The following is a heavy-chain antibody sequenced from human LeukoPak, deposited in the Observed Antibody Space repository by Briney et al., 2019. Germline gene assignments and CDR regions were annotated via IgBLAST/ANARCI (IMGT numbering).Heavy chain of an antibody. Sequence: GGSLRLSCAASGFAFSTYGMNWVRQAPGKGLEWVSYISGSGTTIYYADSVKGRFTISRDSAKNSLYLQMNSLRAEDTAVYYCARGGIQVSGIDEFDYWGQGTLVTVSS. J-gene: IGHJ4*02. V-gene: IGHV3-48*04. CDR2: ISGSGTTI. CDR3: ARGGIQVSGIDEFDY. D-gene: IGHD6-19*01. CDR1: GFAFSTYG.